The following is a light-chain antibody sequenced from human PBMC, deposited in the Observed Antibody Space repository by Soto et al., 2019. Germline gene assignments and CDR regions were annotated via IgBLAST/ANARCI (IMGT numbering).Light chain of an antibody. J-gene: IGKJ4*01. V-gene: IGKV1-6*01. CDR3: LQDFIFPLN. CDR1: QGIRND. CDR2: TAS. Sequence: AIQMTQSPSSLSASVGDRVTITCRASQGIRNDLAWYQRKPGKAPRLLIYTASSLQNGVPSRFSGSGTATVITLNNDSLPPEDFATSSCLQDFIFPLNFGGGTKVDIK.